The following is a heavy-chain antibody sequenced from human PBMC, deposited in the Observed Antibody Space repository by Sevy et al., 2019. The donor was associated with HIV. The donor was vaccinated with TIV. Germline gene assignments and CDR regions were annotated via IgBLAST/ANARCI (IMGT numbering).Heavy chain of an antibody. J-gene: IGHJ6*02. CDR3: AREWTLGYRGGMDV. Sequence: GGSLRLSCAASGFTFNNYPMTWVRQPPGKGLEWVSYISSSGSTIYYADSVKGRFTISRDNAKNSLYLQMNSLRAEDTAVYYCAREWTLGYRGGMDVWGQGTTVTVSS. CDR1: GFTFNNYP. CDR2: ISSSGSTI. D-gene: IGHD5-12*01. V-gene: IGHV3-48*04.